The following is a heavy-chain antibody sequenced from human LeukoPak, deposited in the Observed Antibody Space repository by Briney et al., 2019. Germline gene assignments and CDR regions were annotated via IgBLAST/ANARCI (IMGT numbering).Heavy chain of an antibody. Sequence: GGSLRLSCAASGFTFSSYAMSWVRQAPGKGLEWVSAISGSGGSTYYADSVKGRFTISRDNSKNTLYLQMNSLRAEDTAVYYCAKSGIAVARGYWYFDLWGRGTLVTVSS. J-gene: IGHJ2*01. CDR1: GFTFSSYA. CDR2: ISGSGGST. D-gene: IGHD6-19*01. CDR3: AKSGIAVARGYWYFDL. V-gene: IGHV3-23*01.